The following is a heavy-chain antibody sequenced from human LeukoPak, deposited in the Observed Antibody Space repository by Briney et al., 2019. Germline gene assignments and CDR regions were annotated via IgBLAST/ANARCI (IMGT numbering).Heavy chain of an antibody. J-gene: IGHJ4*02. CDR1: GGSITQTNY. CDR2: VNLQGGT. CDR3: AREGGSYRPLDY. Sequence: SGTLSLTCDVSGGSITQTNYWTWFRQPPGKGLEWIGEVNLQGGTNYNPSLLRRVAISVDTSASHVSLQMTSVTAADTAVYYCAREGGSYRPLDYSGQGTLVTVSS. V-gene: IGHV4-4*02. D-gene: IGHD3-16*02.